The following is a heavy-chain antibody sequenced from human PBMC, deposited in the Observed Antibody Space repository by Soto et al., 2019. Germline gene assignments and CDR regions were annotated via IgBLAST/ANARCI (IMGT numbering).Heavy chain of an antibody. D-gene: IGHD2-2*01. J-gene: IGHJ6*03. CDR1: GFPFSSYA. CDR3: AREKLGYCSSTSCYLGYYYYYMDV. V-gene: IGHV3-23*01. Sequence: GGSLRLSCAASGFPFSSYAMSWVRQAPGKGQEQVSAISGSGGSTYYADSVKGRFTISRDNSKNTLYLQMNSLRAEDTAVYYCAREKLGYCSSTSCYLGYYYYYMDVWGKGTTVTVSS. CDR2: ISGSGGST.